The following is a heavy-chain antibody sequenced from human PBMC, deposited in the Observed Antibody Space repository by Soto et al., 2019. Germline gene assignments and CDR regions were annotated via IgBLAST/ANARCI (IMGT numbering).Heavy chain of an antibody. CDR3: ARDRDGSGSAYNWIDP. CDR1: GGSISSGDYY. V-gene: IGHV4-30-4*01. J-gene: IGHJ5*02. D-gene: IGHD3-10*01. Sequence: SETLSLTCTVSGGSISSGDYYWSWIRQPPGKGLEWIGYIYYSGSTYYNPSLKSRVTISVDTSKNQFSLKLSSVTAADTAVYYCARDRDGSGSAYNWIDPPGQGTLVTVSS. CDR2: IYYSGST.